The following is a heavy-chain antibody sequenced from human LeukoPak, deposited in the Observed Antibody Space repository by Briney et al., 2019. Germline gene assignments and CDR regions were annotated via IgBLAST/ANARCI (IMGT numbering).Heavy chain of an antibody. CDR2: ISAYNGNT. D-gene: IGHD3-22*01. J-gene: IGHJ4*02. Sequence: ASVKVSCKASGYTFTSYYMHWVRQAPGQGLEWMGWISAYNGNTNYAQKLQGRVTMTTDTSTSTAYMELRSLRSDDTAVYYCARFSGYYFDYWGQGTLVTVSS. CDR1: GYTFTSYY. V-gene: IGHV1-18*04. CDR3: ARFSGYYFDY.